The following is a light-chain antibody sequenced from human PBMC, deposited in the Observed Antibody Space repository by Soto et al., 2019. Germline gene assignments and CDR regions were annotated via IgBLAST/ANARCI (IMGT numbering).Light chain of an antibody. CDR2: DAS. Sequence: EIVLTQSPAPLSLSPGERATLSCRASQSVSSSLAWYQQKSGQAPRLVIYDASKRATGIPARFSGSGSGTDFTLIISSLDPEDVAVYYCQHRSKWPITFGQGTRLEIK. J-gene: IGKJ5*01. V-gene: IGKV3-11*01. CDR1: QSVSSS. CDR3: QHRSKWPIT.